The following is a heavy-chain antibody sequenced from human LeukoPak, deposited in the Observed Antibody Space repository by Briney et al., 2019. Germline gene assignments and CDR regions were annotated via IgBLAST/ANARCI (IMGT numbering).Heavy chain of an antibody. Sequence: SETLSLTCTVSGASITRXYXXWIRQPPGXXXXXXXXIYYSGSTNYNPTLKSRVTISVDTSNNLHSLELRSVTPADTAVYYCARLGFGSGTNKALDIWGQGTMVTVSS. CDR2: IYYSGST. CDR3: ARLGFGSGTNKALDI. D-gene: IGHD3-10*01. CDR1: GASITRXY. J-gene: IGHJ3*02. V-gene: IGHV4-59*01.